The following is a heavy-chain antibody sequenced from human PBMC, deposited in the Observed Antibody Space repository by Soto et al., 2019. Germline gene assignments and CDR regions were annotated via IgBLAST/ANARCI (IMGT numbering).Heavy chain of an antibody. CDR2: TYYRSKWYS. D-gene: IGHD3-16*01. V-gene: IGHV6-1*01. CDR1: GDSVSSYSVV. J-gene: IGHJ5*02. CDR3: ARAYYDTKGYSLDP. Sequence: SQTLSLTCAISGDSVSSYSVVWNWIRQSPSGGLEWLGRTYYRSKWYSEYAISVQSRITVNADTSKNQVSLQLDSVTPDDTAVYYCARAYYDTKGYSLDPWGLGTLVTVSS.